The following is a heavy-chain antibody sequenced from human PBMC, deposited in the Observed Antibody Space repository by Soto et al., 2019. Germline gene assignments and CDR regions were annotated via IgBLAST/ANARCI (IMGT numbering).Heavy chain of an antibody. CDR2: INPNSGGT. V-gene: IGHV1-2*04. CDR1: GYTFTGYY. CDR3: ARGGYSSSWPYNWSDP. D-gene: IGHD6-13*01. Sequence: GASVKVSCKASGYTFTGYYMHWVRQAPGQGLEWMGWINPNSGGTNYAQKFQGWVTMTRDTSISTAYMELSGLRSDDTAVYYCARGGYSSSWPYNWSDPWGQGTLVTVSS. J-gene: IGHJ5*02.